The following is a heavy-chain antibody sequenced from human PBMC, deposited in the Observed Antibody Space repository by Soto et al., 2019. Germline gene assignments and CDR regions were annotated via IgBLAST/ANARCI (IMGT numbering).Heavy chain of an antibody. Sequence: SVKVSCKASGGTFSSYTISWVRQAPGQGLEWMGRIIPILGIANYAQKFQGRVTITADKSTSTAYMELSSLRSEDTAVYYCARIDYYDSSGYPMTAPFDPWGQGTLVTVSS. D-gene: IGHD3-22*01. CDR2: IIPILGIA. CDR1: GGTFSSYT. CDR3: ARIDYYDSSGYPMTAPFDP. J-gene: IGHJ5*02. V-gene: IGHV1-69*02.